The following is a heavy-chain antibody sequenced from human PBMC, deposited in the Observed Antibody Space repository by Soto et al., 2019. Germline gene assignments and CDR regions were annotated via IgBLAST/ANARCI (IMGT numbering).Heavy chain of an antibody. D-gene: IGHD3-10*01. V-gene: IGHV3-23*01. CDR2: IIGSGGST. Sequence: GGSLRLSCAASGFTFSSYAMSWVRQAPGKGLEWVLAIIGSGGSTYYADSVKGRFTISRDNSKNTLFLQMNSLRAEDTAVYYCAKVGVWNYYGSGSYGYYGMDVWGQGTTVTVSS. CDR3: AKVGVWNYYGSGSYGYYGMDV. J-gene: IGHJ6*02. CDR1: GFTFSSYA.